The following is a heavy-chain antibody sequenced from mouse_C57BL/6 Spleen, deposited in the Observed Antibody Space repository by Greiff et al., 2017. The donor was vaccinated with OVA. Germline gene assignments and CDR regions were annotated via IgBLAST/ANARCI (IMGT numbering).Heavy chain of an antibody. CDR3: TRGDSSGYAYFDY. D-gene: IGHD3-2*02. J-gene: IGHJ2*01. V-gene: IGHV5-9-1*02. CDR2: ISSGGDYI. Sequence: EVKLVESGEGLVKPGGSLKLSCAASGFTFSSYAMSWVRQTPEKRLEWVAYISSGGDYIYYADTVKGRFTISRDNARNTLYLQMSSLKSEDTAMYYCTRGDSSGYAYFDYWGQGTTLTVSS. CDR1: GFTFSSYA.